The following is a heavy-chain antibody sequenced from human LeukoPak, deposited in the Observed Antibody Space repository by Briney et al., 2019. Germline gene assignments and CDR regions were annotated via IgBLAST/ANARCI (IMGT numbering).Heavy chain of an antibody. D-gene: IGHD3-3*01. CDR1: GYTFTRYD. Sequence: GASVKVSCKDSGYTFTRYDINWVRPATGQGLEGMGMIKPNIGNTGYAQKFEARVTRTRNSSMGTAYMELSSLRSEDSSGCYYARALTIPWRSLGYYYFYMDVWGKGTTVTVSS. CDR2: IKPNIGNT. V-gene: IGHV1-8*01. CDR3: ARALTIPWRSLGYYYFYMDV. J-gene: IGHJ6*03.